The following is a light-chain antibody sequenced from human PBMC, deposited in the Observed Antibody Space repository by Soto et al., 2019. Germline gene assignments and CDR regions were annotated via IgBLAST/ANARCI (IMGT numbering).Light chain of an antibody. Sequence: QSVLTQPASVSGSCGQSMTISCSGTNSDIGSYNYVSWYLQHPGKAPKLIVFEVSNRPSGISDRFSGSKSGNTAYLTISGLQTEDEAVYYCNSFTSSDGLTYDIGTGTKVTVL. CDR1: NSDIGSYNY. V-gene: IGLV2-14*01. CDR3: NSFTSSDGLTYD. J-gene: IGLJ1*01. CDR2: EVS.